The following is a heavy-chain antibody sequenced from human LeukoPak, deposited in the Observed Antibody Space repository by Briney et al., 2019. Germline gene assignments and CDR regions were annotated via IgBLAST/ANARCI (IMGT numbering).Heavy chain of an antibody. CDR2: ISRNSGAI. V-gene: IGHV3-9*01. Sequence: GGSLRLSCAASAFTFDDYAMHWVRQAPGKGLEWVSGISRNSGAIGYADSVKGRFTISRDNAKNSLFLQMNSLQDEDTALYFCAKGISVTDYYYGMDVWGQRTTVTVSS. J-gene: IGHJ6*02. D-gene: IGHD2-21*02. CDR1: AFTFDDYA. CDR3: AKGISVTDYYYGMDV.